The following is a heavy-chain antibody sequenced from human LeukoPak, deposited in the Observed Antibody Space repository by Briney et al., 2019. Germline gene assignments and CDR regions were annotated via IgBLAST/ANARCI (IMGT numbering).Heavy chain of an antibody. CDR2: IRSKAYGGTT. CDR3: TRDHSSSFGLDY. J-gene: IGHJ4*02. Sequence: GGSLRLSCTASGFTFGDYAMSWVRQAPGKGLEWVGFIRSKAYGGTTEYAASVKGRFTISRDDSKSIAYLQMNSLKTEDTAVYYCTRDHSSSFGLDYWGQGTLVTVSS. D-gene: IGHD6-6*01. V-gene: IGHV3-49*04. CDR1: GFTFGDYA.